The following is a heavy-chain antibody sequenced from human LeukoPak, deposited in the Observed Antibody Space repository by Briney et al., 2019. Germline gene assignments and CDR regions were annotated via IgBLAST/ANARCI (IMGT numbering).Heavy chain of an antibody. CDR2: ICYSGST. D-gene: IGHD2-15*01. J-gene: IGHJ1*01. Sequence: PSETLSLTCTVSGGSISSYYWSWIRQPPGKGLEWIGYICYSGSTNYNPSLKSRVTISVDTSKNQFSLKLSSVTAADTAVYYCARQVVAARGYFQHWGQGTLVTVSS. V-gene: IGHV4-59*01. CDR3: ARQVVAARGYFQH. CDR1: GGSISSYY.